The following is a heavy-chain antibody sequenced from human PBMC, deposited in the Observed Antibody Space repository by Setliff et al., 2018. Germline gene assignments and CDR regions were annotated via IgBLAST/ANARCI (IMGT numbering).Heavy chain of an antibody. V-gene: IGHV3-23*01. D-gene: IGHD4-4*01. CDR3: ATSTITTYYFDY. CDR1: GFAFTSYD. Sequence: GGSLRLSCVTSGFAFTSYDMTWVRQAPGKGLEWVASINNGGVSADYTDSVKGRFTISRDNSRNTLYLQMKSLRAEDTAIYYCATSTITTYYFDYWGHGTLVTVAS. CDR2: INNGGVSA. J-gene: IGHJ4*01.